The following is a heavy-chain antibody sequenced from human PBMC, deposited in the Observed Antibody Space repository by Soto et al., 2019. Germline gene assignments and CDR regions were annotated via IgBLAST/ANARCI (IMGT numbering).Heavy chain of an antibody. CDR1: SGSISSSNW. Sequence: PSETLSLTCAVSSGSISSSNWWSWVRQPPGKGLEWIGEIYHSGSTNYNPSLKSRVTISVDKSKNQFSLKLSSVTAADTAVYYCARVRIAVAGTGYFDYWGQGTLVTVSS. V-gene: IGHV4-4*02. CDR3: ARVRIAVAGTGYFDY. D-gene: IGHD6-19*01. J-gene: IGHJ4*02. CDR2: IYHSGST.